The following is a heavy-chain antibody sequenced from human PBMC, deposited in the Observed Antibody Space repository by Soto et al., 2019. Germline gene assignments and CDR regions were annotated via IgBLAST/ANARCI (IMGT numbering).Heavy chain of an antibody. CDR3: ARDNSGSPGSGSFDY. D-gene: IGHD3-10*01. V-gene: IGHV3-48*01. J-gene: IGHJ4*02. Sequence: GGSLRLSCAASGFTLSSYNMNWVRQAPGKGLEWVSYISGSSDTIYYADSVKGRFTISRDNAKNSLYLQMDSLRAEDTAVYYCARDNSGSPGSGSFDYWGQGTLVTVSS. CDR1: GFTLSSYN. CDR2: ISGSSDTI.